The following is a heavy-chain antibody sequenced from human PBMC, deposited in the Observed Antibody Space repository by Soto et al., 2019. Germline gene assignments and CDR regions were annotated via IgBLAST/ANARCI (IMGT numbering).Heavy chain of an antibody. V-gene: IGHV4-30-4*01. J-gene: IGHJ4*02. CDR2: IYYSGST. CDR3: ARGGGYYGDSETGFDY. CDR1: GGSISSGDYY. Sequence: QVQLQESGPGLVKPSQTLSLTCTVSGGSISSGDYYWSWIRQPPGKGLEWIGYIYYSGSTYYNPSLKSRVTISVDTSKNQFSLKLSSVTAADTAVYYCARGGGYYGDSETGFDYWGQGTLVTVSS. D-gene: IGHD4-17*01.